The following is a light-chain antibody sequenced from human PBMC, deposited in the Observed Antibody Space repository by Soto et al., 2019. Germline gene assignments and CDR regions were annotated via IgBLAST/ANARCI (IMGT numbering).Light chain of an antibody. CDR3: QQYNSYSGM. V-gene: IGKV1-5*01. Sequence: DIQMTQSPSTLSASVGDRVTITCRASQSIRGWLAWYQQKPGKAPNLLIYDASRLKSGVPSRFSGRGSGTEFTLTITSLQPDDFATYYCQQYNSYSGMFGQGTKVDIK. J-gene: IGKJ1*01. CDR1: QSIRGW. CDR2: DAS.